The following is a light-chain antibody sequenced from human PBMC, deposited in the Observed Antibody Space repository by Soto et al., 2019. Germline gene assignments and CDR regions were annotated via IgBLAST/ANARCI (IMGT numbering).Light chain of an antibody. CDR2: GAS. J-gene: IGKJ1*01. V-gene: IGKV3-20*01. Sequence: ETVLTQSPGTLSLSPGERATLSCRASQSVSSSYLAWYQQKPGQAPRLLIYGASSRATGIPDRFSGSGSGTEFTLTISRLEPEDFAVYYCQQYGRSPPSWTFGQGSSVEIK. CDR1: QSVSSSY. CDR3: QQYGRSPPSWT.